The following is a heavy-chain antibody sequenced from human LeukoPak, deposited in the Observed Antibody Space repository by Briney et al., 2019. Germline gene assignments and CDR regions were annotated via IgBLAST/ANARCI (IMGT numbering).Heavy chain of an antibody. D-gene: IGHD2-21*02. CDR2: IYYSGST. V-gene: IGHV4-39*01. CDR1: GGSISSRSYY. Sequence: PSETLSLTCTVAGGSISSRSYYWGWIRQPPGKGLEWIGSIYYSGSTFYNPSLKSRVTISVDTSKNQFSLKLISVTAADTAVYYCGRSDWPSYFDYWGQGTLVTVSS. J-gene: IGHJ4*02. CDR3: GRSDWPSYFDY.